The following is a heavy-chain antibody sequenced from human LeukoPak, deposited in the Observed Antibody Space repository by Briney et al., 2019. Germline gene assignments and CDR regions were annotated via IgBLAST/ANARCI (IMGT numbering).Heavy chain of an antibody. J-gene: IGHJ4*02. CDR2: ISAYNGNT. D-gene: IGHD5-12*01. CDR3: ARVSGYHWERSYDY. V-gene: IGHV1-18*01. Sequence: ASVKVSCKASGYTFTSYGISWVRQAPGQGLEWMGWISAYNGNTDYAQKLQGRVTMTTDTSTSTAYMELRSLRSDDTAVYYCARVSGYHWERSYDYWGQGTLVTVSS. CDR1: GYTFTSYG.